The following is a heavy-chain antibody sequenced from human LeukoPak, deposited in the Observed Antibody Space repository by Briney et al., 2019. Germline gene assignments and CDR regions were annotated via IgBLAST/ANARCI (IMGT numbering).Heavy chain of an antibody. J-gene: IGHJ4*02. CDR2: ISAYNGNT. Sequence: ASVTVSCKASGYTFTSNGISWVRQAPGHGLEWMGWISAYNGNTNYAQKLQGRVTMTTDTSTSTAYMELRSLRSDDTAVYYCARDYDSSGYYYLLLDYWGQGTLVTVSS. CDR3: ARDYDSSGYYYLLLDY. V-gene: IGHV1-18*01. CDR1: GYTFTSNG. D-gene: IGHD3-22*01.